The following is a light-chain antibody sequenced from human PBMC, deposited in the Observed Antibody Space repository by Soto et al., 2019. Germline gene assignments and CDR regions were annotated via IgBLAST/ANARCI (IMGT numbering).Light chain of an antibody. V-gene: IGLV1-40*01. J-gene: IGLJ1*01. CDR3: QSYDNSLSGYV. CDR1: SSNIGAGYD. Sequence: QAVVTQPPSVSGAPGQRVTISCTGSSSNIGAGYDVHWYQQLPGTAPKPLIYGNSNRPSGVPDRFSGSKSGTSATLVITGLQAEDEADYCCQSYDNSLSGYVFGTGTKVTVL. CDR2: GNS.